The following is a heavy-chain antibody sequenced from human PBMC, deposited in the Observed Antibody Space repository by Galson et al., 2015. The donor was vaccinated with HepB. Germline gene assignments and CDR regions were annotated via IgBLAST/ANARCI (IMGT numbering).Heavy chain of an antibody. D-gene: IGHD4-23*01. CDR3: ARAPLLATVVTPYYFDY. Sequence: LSLTCTVSGGSISSSSYYWGWIRQPPGKGLEWIGSIYYSGSTYYNPSLKSRVTISVDTSKNQFSLKLSSVTAADTAVYYCARAPLLATVVTPYYFDYWGQGTLVTVSS. CDR1: GGSISSSSYY. CDR2: IYYSGST. J-gene: IGHJ4*02. V-gene: IGHV4-39*01.